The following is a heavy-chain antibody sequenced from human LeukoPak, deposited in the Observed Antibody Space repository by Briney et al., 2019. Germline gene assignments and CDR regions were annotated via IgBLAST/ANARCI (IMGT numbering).Heavy chain of an antibody. V-gene: IGHV1-69*01. CDR3: ARGKGLLAAPVRYFDY. Sequence: ASVKVSCKASGGTFSGYAISWVRQAPGQGLEWMGGIIPIFGTANYAQKFQGRVTITADESTSTAYMELSSLRSEDTAVYYCARGKGLLAAPVRYFDYWGQGTLVTVSS. CDR1: GGTFSGYA. J-gene: IGHJ4*02. D-gene: IGHD2-15*01. CDR2: IIPIFGTA.